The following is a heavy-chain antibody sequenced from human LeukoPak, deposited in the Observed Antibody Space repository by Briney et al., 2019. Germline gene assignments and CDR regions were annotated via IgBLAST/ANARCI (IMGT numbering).Heavy chain of an antibody. CDR1: GFIFSDFY. D-gene: IGHD1-26*01. V-gene: IGHV3-11*04. J-gene: IGHJ4*02. CDR2: ISSSGSTI. Sequence: PGGSPRLSCVASGFIFSDFYMSWIRQAPGKGLEWVSYISSSGSTIYYADSVKGRFTISRDNAKNSLYLQMNSLRVEDTAVYYCARLVGDRTIYDYWGQGTLVTVSS. CDR3: ARLVGDRTIYDY.